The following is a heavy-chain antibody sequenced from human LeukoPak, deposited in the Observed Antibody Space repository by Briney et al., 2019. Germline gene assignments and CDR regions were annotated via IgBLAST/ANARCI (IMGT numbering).Heavy chain of an antibody. D-gene: IGHD2-2*01. CDR2: IYCSGST. J-gene: IGHJ6*02. V-gene: IGHV4-61*08. Sequence: MCSETLSLTCTVSGGPITSSGYYWSWIRQPPGKGLEWIGYIYCSGSTNYNPSLKSRVTISVVTSKNQFSLKLRSVTAADTAVYYCAKDRVRYCTRTSCYSGWGMDVWGQGTLVTASS. CDR1: GGPITSSGYY. CDR3: AKDRVRYCTRTSCYSGWGMDV.